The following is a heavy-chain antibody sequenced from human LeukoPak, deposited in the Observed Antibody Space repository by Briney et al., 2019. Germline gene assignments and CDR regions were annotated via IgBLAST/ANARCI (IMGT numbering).Heavy chain of an antibody. J-gene: IGHJ4*02. D-gene: IGHD3-3*01. CDR1: GGSISSSSYY. Sequence: PSETLSLTCTVSGGSISSSSYYWGWIRQPPGKGLEWIGNMYYLGSTYYNPSLKSRVTMSVDTSKNQFSLKLTSVTAADTAVYYRARDPPYYDFWSGPDLYFDYWGQGTLVTVSS. CDR2: MYYLGST. CDR3: ARDPPYYDFWSGPDLYFDY. V-gene: IGHV4-39*07.